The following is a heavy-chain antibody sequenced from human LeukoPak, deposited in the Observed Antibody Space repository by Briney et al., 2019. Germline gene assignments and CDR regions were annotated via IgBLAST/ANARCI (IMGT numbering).Heavy chain of an antibody. V-gene: IGHV4-30-4*01. Sequence: PSQTLSLTCTVSGGSISSGDYYWSWIRQPPGKGLEWIGYIYYSGSTYYNPSLKSRVTISVDTSKNQFSLKLSSVTAADTAVYYCARVPDYGDYGGVLNWSDPWGQGTLVTVSS. J-gene: IGHJ5*02. CDR1: GGSISSGDYY. CDR3: ARVPDYGDYGGVLNWSDP. D-gene: IGHD4-17*01. CDR2: IYYSGST.